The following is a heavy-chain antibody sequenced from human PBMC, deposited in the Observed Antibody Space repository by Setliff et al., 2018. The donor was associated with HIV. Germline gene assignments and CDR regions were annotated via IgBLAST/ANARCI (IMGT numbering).Heavy chain of an antibody. Sequence: SETLSLTCTVSGGSINTGAYYWSWIRQHPGRGLEWIGYIYYSGSTHYSPSLKSRVTISLDTSKNQFSLRLTSVTAADTAVFYCARAPFVGGAYYYWGSYYFDYWGPGTLVTVSS. CDR1: GGSINTGAYY. D-gene: IGHD3-22*01. CDR3: ARAPFVGGAYYYWGSYYFDY. J-gene: IGHJ4*02. V-gene: IGHV4-31*03. CDR2: IYYSGST.